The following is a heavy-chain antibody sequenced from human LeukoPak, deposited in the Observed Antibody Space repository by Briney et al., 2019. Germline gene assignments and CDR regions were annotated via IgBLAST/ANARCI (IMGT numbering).Heavy chain of an antibody. D-gene: IGHD3-10*01. Sequence: SETLSLTCTVSGGSISSYYWSWIRQPPGKGLEWIGYIYYSGSTNYNPSLKSRVTISVDTSKNQFSLKLSSVTAADTAVYYCARERRITMVRGVISYYYYYMDVWGKGTTVTISS. CDR2: IYYSGST. J-gene: IGHJ6*03. CDR1: GGSISSYY. V-gene: IGHV4-59*12. CDR3: ARERRITMVRGVISYYYYYMDV.